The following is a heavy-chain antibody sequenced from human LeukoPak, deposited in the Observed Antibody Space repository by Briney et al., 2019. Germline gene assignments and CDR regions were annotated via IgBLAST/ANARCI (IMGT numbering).Heavy chain of an antibody. CDR1: GDSISSYY. V-gene: IGHV4-34*01. CDR2: INHSGST. J-gene: IGHJ5*02. D-gene: IGHD4-17*01. CDR3: ARRSKDYGDSYNWFDP. Sequence: PSETLSLTCTVSGDSISSYYWSWIRQPPGKGLEWIGEINHSGSTNYNPSLKSRVTISVDTSKNQFSLKLSSVTAADTAVYYCARRSKDYGDSYNWFDPWGQGTLVTVSS.